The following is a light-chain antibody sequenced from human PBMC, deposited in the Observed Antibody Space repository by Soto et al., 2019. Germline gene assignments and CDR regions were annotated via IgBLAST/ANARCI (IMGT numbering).Light chain of an antibody. CDR3: GTWDTSLPACV. CDR1: ASNIVNNS. Sequence: QSVLTQPPSVSAAPGQRVTISCSGSASNIVNNSVSWYQQLPGAAPKLLIYDDNNRPSGIPDRFSGSKSGTSATLGITGLQTGDEADYYCGTWDTSLPACVFGPGTKLTVL. V-gene: IGLV1-51*01. CDR2: DDN. J-gene: IGLJ1*01.